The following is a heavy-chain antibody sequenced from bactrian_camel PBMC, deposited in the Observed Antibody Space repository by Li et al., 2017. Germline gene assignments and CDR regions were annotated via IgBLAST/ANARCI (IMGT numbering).Heavy chain of an antibody. J-gene: IGHJ4*01. Sequence: VQLVESGGGLVQPGGSLRLSCTASGFTFGDYDMSWVRQAPGKGLKWVSTINSGGGSTHYADSVKGRFAISRDNATDTVFLQMHSLNPEDTALYYCAQGYYNGYNYWGQGTQVTVS. V-gene: IGHV3S40*01. CDR2: INSGGGST. CDR1: GFTFGDYD. CDR3: AQGYYNGYNY. D-gene: IGHD2*01.